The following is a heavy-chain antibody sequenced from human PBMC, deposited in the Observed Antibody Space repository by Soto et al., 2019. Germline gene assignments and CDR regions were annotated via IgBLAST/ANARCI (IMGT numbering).Heavy chain of an antibody. Sequence: PSETLSLTCTVSGDSISSGNKYWSWIRQAPGKGPEWIGYIFSSGTTYYNPSLKSRLTMSLDTSQNQFSLRLASVTDADSAVYYCARVPSPFDYYYAMDVWGQGTTVTVSS. V-gene: IGHV4-30-4*01. CDR2: IFSSGTT. CDR1: GDSISSGNKY. D-gene: IGHD3-16*01. J-gene: IGHJ6*02. CDR3: ARVPSPFDYYYAMDV.